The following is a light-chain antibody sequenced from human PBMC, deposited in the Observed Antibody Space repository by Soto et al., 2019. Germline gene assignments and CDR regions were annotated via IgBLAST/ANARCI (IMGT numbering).Light chain of an antibody. V-gene: IGKV1-39*01. CDR2: VAS. CDR3: QQSDTIPWT. Sequence: DIQMTQSPSSLSASVGDRVTIKCRASQSIDTYLNWYQQKPGKAPKVLIYVASRLETGVPSRFSGSGSGTDFSLTITSLQHEDFATYFCQQSDTIPWTFGQGTRVEVK. J-gene: IGKJ1*01. CDR1: QSIDTY.